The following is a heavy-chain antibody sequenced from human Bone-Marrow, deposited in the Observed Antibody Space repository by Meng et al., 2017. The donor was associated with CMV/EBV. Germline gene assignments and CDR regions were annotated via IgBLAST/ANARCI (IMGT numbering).Heavy chain of an antibody. J-gene: IGHJ5*02. CDR2: ISSSGSTI. V-gene: IGHV3-11*01. CDR3: ARVVAAAARPQNWFDP. D-gene: IGHD6-13*01. Sequence: GGSLRLSCAGSIFPVSDNYMSWVRQAPGKGLEWVSYISSSGSTIYYADSVKGRFTISRDNAKNSLYLQMNSLRAEDTAVYYCARVVAAAARPQNWFDPWGQGTLVTVSS. CDR1: IFPVSDNY.